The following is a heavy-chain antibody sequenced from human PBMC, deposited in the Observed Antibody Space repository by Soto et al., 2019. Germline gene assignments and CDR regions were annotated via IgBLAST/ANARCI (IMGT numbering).Heavy chain of an antibody. CDR3: ARDKAAAATSGMDV. Sequence: HVQLVQSGAEVKKPGYSVKVSCKASGGTFSTYGINWVRQAPGQGLEWMGGIIPIFDTTNYAQKFNGKFPITEAESTSTAYLENRSLRSEDTAGYYCARDKAAAATSGMDVWGQGTTVTFSS. CDR2: IIPIFDTT. D-gene: IGHD6-13*01. J-gene: IGHJ6*01. CDR1: GGTFSTYG. V-gene: IGHV1-69*01.